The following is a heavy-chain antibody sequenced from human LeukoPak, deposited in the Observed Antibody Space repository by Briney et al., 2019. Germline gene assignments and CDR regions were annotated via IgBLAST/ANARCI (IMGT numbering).Heavy chain of an antibody. CDR2: IIPIFGTA. J-gene: IGHJ3*02. CDR3: ARGGRDCGGDCYVAAFDI. Sequence: ASVKVSCKASGYTFTGYYMNWVRQAPGQGLEWMGGIIPIFGTANYAQKFQGRVTITADESTSTAYMELSSLRSEDTAVYYCARGGRDCGGDCYVAAFDIWGQGTMVTVSS. D-gene: IGHD2-21*02. V-gene: IGHV1-69*13. CDR1: GYTFTGYY.